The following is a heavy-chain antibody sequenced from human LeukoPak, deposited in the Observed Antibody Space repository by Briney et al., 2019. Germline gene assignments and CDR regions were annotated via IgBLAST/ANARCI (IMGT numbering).Heavy chain of an antibody. CDR2: ISAYNGNT. Sequence: EASVTVSCTASGFTFTNYGVSWVRQAPGQGLEWMGWISAYNGNTNYAQKLQGRVTMTTDTSTSPAYMELRSLRSDDTAVYYCARSSTIAAAGTGLDYWGQGTLVTVSS. D-gene: IGHD6-13*01. J-gene: IGHJ4*02. V-gene: IGHV1-18*01. CDR3: ARSSTIAAAGTGLDY. CDR1: GFTFTNYG.